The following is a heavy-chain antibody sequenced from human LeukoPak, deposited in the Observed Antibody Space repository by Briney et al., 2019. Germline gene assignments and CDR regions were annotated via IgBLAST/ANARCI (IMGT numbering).Heavy chain of an antibody. CDR3: ARGRNIEMTTMSGGSDY. D-gene: IGHD5-24*01. J-gene: IGHJ4*02. CDR1: GYTFTDYY. V-gene: IGHV1-2*02. Sequence: ASVNVSCKASGYTFTDYYMHWVRHAPGQGLEWMGWLNPNSGDTNYAQKFQGRVSMTRDSSISTAYMDLSDLRSDDTAVYSCARGRNIEMTTMSGGSDYWGQGTLVTVSS. CDR2: LNPNSGDT.